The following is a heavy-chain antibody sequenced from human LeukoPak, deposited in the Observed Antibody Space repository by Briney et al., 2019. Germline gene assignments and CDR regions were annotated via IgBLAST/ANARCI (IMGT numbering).Heavy chain of an antibody. V-gene: IGHV4-59*08. Sequence: SETLSLTCTVSGGSISNYYWSWIRQPPGKGLEWIGYIYYSGSTNYNPSLKSRVTISVDTSMNQFSLKLSSVTAADTAVYYCARLGGLYYFDYWGQGTLVTVSS. CDR2: IYYSGST. D-gene: IGHD1-26*01. CDR3: ARLGGLYYFDY. J-gene: IGHJ4*02. CDR1: GGSISNYY.